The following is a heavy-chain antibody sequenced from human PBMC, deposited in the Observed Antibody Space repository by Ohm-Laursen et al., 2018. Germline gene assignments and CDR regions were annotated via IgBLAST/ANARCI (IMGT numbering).Heavy chain of an antibody. V-gene: IGHV4-39*01. Sequence: SDTLSLTCTVSGGSISSSTYYWGWIRQPPGKGLEWIGSIYSSGRTYYNPSLTSRVTISVDTSKTQFSLKLSSVTAADTAVYYCARATPYDSSGYRDWGQGTLVTVSS. J-gene: IGHJ4*02. D-gene: IGHD3-22*01. CDR3: ARATPYDSSGYRD. CDR1: GGSISSSTYY. CDR2: IYSSGRT.